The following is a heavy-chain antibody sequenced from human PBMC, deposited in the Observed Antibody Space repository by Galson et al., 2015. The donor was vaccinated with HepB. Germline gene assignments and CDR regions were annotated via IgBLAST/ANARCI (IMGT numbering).Heavy chain of an antibody. D-gene: IGHD3-16*02. J-gene: IGHJ4*02. CDR3: ATEVITFGGVIVDDY. CDR2: FDPEDGET. Sequence: SVKVSCKVSGYTLTELSMHWVRQAPGKGLEWMGGFDPEDGETIYAQKFQGRVTMTEDTSTDTAYMELSSLRSEDTAVYYCATEVITFGGVIVDDYWGQGTLVTVSS. CDR1: GYTLTELS. V-gene: IGHV1-24*01.